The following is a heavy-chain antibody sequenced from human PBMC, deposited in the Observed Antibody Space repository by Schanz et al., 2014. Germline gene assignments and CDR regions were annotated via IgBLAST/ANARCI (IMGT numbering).Heavy chain of an antibody. V-gene: IGHV3-66*02. D-gene: IGHD1-1*01. CDR2: IYSGGST. Sequence: EVQLLASGGGLVQPGGSLRLTCLTSGFTFTDHAMSWVRQAPGKGLEWVSVIYSGGSTYYADSVKGRFTISRVNSKNTRYLQMNSLRDEDTAVYYCARDRWDWNNAFDIWGQGTMVTVSS. CDR3: ARDRWDWNNAFDI. CDR1: GFTFTDHA. J-gene: IGHJ3*02.